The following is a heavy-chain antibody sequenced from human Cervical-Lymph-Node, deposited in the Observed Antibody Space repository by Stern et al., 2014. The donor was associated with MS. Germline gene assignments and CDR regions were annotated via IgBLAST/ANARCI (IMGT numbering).Heavy chain of an antibody. Sequence: VQLVESGPGLVKPSQTLSLTCTVSGGSISSGAYYWTWIRQHPGKGLEWIGYIYYSGSTYYNPSLKSRVTISVDTSKNQFSLNLSSVTAADTAVYYCARAALALYDSSLDCWGQGTLVTVSS. D-gene: IGHD3-3*01. V-gene: IGHV4-31*03. CDR2: IYYSGST. J-gene: IGHJ4*02. CDR3: ARAALALYDSSLDC. CDR1: GGSISSGAYY.